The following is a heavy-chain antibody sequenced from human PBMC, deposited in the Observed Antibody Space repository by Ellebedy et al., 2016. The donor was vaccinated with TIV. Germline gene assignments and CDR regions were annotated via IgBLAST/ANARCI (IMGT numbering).Heavy chain of an antibody. CDR1: GFTFSSFA. V-gene: IGHV3-7*01. J-gene: IGHJ4*02. CDR3: ARGYTGNWDHYLNY. D-gene: IGHD2-2*02. CDR2: IKHDGGET. Sequence: GESLKISXVASGFTFSSFAISWVRQAPGKGLEWVASIKHDGGETYYLDSVKGRFTISRDNAKNSLYLQMDSLRADDTAVYFCARGYTGNWDHYLNYWGQGTLVTVSS.